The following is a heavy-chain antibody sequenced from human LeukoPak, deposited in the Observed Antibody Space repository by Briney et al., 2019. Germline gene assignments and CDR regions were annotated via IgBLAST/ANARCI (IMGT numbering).Heavy chain of an antibody. CDR3: ASSVITMVRGAVRRYMDA. Sequence: ASVKVSCKASGYTFTNYYMHWVRQAPGQGLEWMGMINPSGGSTSYAQKFQGRVTMTSDMSTSTVYMELSSLRSEDTAVYYCASSVITMVRGAVRRYMDAWGKGTTVTVSS. J-gene: IGHJ6*03. V-gene: IGHV1-46*01. CDR2: INPSGGST. D-gene: IGHD3-10*01. CDR1: GYTFTNYY.